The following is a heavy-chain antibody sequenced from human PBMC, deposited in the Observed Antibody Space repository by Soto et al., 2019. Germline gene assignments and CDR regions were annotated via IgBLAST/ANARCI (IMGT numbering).Heavy chain of an antibody. CDR1: GYTFTSYA. V-gene: IGHV1-3*01. Sequence: ASVKVSCKASGYTFTSYAMHWVRQAPGQRLEWMGWINAGNGNTKYSQKFQGRVTITRDTSASTAYMELSSLRSEDTAVYYCAREAYCGGDCLTPHFDFWGQGTLVTVSS. CDR3: AREAYCGGDCLTPHFDF. D-gene: IGHD2-21*01. J-gene: IGHJ4*02. CDR2: INAGNGNT.